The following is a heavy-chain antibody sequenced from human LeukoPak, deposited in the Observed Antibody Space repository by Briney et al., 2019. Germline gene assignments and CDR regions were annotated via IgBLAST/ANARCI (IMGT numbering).Heavy chain of an antibody. CDR2: INAGNGNT. Sequence: ASVKASCKASGYTFTSYAMHWVRQAPGQRLEWMGWINAGNGNTKYSQKFQGRVTITRDTSASTAYMELSSLKSEDTAVYYCASGGSSSWVSFDYWGQGTLVTVSS. CDR1: GYTFTSYA. CDR3: ASGGSSSWVSFDY. J-gene: IGHJ4*02. D-gene: IGHD6-13*01. V-gene: IGHV1-3*01.